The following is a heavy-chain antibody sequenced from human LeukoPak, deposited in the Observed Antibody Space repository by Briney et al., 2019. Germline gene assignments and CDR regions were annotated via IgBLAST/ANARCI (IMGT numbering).Heavy chain of an antibody. CDR1: GGSISSSSAY. J-gene: IGHJ4*02. V-gene: IGHV4-39*01. D-gene: IGHD5-18*01. CDR3: VSPRGFSYGYFDY. CDR2: IYYSKNT. Sequence: PSGTLSLTCAVSGGSISSSSAYWGWIRQPPGKGLEWIGSIYYSKNTYYNPSLKSRVTISADTSKNQFSLTLGSVSATDTAVYYCVSPRGFSYGYFDYWGQGTLVTVSS.